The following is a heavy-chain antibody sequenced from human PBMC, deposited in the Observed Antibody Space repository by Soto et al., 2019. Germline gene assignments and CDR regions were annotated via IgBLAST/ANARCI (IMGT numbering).Heavy chain of an antibody. CDR1: GFTFSSFW. D-gene: IGHD4-17*01. CDR3: ATVTTVTALGH. Sequence: EVQLVESGGGLVQPGGSLRLSCAASGFTFSSFWMNWVRQAPGKGLEWVANIEEDGNEKNYVDSVKGRFTISRDNARNSLYLQMNSLRAEDTAVYYCATVTTVTALGHWGQGTLVTVSS. V-gene: IGHV3-7*01. CDR2: IEEDGNEK. J-gene: IGHJ4*02.